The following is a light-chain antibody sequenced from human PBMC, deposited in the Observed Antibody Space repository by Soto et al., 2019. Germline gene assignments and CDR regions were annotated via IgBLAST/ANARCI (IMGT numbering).Light chain of an antibody. CDR3: QQHSHWPPWT. CDR2: GAS. Sequence: PGERATLSCRASENVRTFVDWYQQKPGQAPRLLIYGASNRATGIPARFSGSGSGTDFTLTISNLEPEDFAVYYCQQHSHWPPWTFGQGNKVDIK. V-gene: IGKV3-11*01. CDR1: ENVRTF. J-gene: IGKJ1*01.